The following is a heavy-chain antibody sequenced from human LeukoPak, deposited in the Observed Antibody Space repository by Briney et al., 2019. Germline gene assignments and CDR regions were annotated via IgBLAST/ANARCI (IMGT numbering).Heavy chain of an antibody. CDR3: ARGRPRFDY. V-gene: IGHV4-34*01. Sequence: PSETLSLTCAVYGGSFSGYYWSWIRQPPGKGQEWIGEINHSGSTNYNPSLKSRVTISVDTSKNQFSLKLSSVTAADTAVYYCARGRPRFDYWGQGTLVTVSS. CDR1: GGSFSGYY. J-gene: IGHJ4*02. CDR2: INHSGST.